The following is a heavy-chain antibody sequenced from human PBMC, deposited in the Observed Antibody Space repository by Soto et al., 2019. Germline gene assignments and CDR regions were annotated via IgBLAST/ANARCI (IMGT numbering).Heavy chain of an antibody. V-gene: IGHV3-74*01. CDR2: VNTDGSAT. J-gene: IGHJ5*02. CDR1: GFPFSRSF. CDR3: VRAPGLVLRTWSYRFDA. D-gene: IGHD6-6*01. Sequence: EVQLVESGGALVRPGGSLRLSCAASGFPFSRSFMHWVRQAPGKGLVWVARVNTDGSATVYAGSVKGRFTISRDNVRNTVSLEMYGLRSEDTALYWRVRAPGLVLRTWSYRFDAWGQGILVTFSS.